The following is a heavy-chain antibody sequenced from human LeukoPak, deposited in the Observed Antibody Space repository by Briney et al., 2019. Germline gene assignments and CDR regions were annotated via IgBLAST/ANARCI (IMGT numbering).Heavy chain of an antibody. CDR3: ATILWSFRAYDF. CDR1: GYTLTELS. V-gene: IGHV1-24*01. Sequence: GASVKVSCKVSGYTLTELSMHWVRQAPGNGLEWMGGFDPEDGETIYAQKFQGRVTMTEDTSTDTAYMEVNSLTSEDTAIYYCATILWSFRAYDFWGQGTLVTVSS. J-gene: IGHJ4*02. D-gene: IGHD3-10*01. CDR2: FDPEDGET.